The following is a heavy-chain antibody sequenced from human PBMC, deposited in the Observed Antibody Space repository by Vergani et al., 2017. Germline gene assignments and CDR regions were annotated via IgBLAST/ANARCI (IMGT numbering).Heavy chain of an antibody. CDR3: AKSGWLQHFGAHYFDS. CDR2: LTASGSGL. J-gene: IGHJ4*02. D-gene: IGHD5-24*01. CDR1: GFAFSRYA. Sequence: EVQLLESGGRLVQPGGSLRLSCVASGFAFSRYAMSWVRQAPGKGLGWVSGLTASGSGLSYADSVRGRFTISRDNSKNTLFLQMDSLRAEDTAVYYCAKSGWLQHFGAHYFDSWGQGILVTVSS. V-gene: IGHV3-23*01.